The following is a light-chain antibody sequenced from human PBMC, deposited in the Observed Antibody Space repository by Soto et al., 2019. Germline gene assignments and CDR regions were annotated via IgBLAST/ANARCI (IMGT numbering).Light chain of an antibody. Sequence: EIVLPQSQGTLSWSPGERAPLSCRSSQSVRSRYLAWYQQKPGQAPRLLIYGASSRATGIPDRFSGSGSEKDFTITISRLENEDFAVYYCHQYGSSPRTCGQGTTGDIK. CDR3: HQYGSSPRT. V-gene: IGKV3-20*01. CDR1: QSVRSRY. CDR2: GAS. J-gene: IGKJ1*01.